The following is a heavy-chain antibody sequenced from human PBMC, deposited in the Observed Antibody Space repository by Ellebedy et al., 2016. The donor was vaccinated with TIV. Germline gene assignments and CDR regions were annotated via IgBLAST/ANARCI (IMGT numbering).Heavy chain of an antibody. CDR1: GFTFSSYA. CDR2: ISGSGGST. D-gene: IGHD3-3*01. J-gene: IGHJ5*02. V-gene: IGHV3-23*01. Sequence: GGSLRLSXAASGFTFSSYAMSWVRQAPGKGLEWVSAISGSGGSTYYADSVKGRFTISRDNSKNTLYLQMNSLRAEDTAVYYCAKDRITIFGVVIKWFDPWGQGTLVTVSS. CDR3: AKDRITIFGVVIKWFDP.